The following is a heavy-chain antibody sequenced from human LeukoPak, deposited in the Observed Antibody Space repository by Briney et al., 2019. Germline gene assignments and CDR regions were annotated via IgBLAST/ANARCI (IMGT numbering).Heavy chain of an antibody. D-gene: IGHD4-17*01. CDR2: IYYSGST. V-gene: IGHV4-31*03. J-gene: IGHJ4*02. Sequence: PSETLSLTCTVSGGSISSGGYYWSWIRQHPGKGLEWIGYIYYSGSTYYNPSLKSRVTISVDTSKNQFSLKLSSVTAADTAVYYCARAPLNYGDYGDYWGQGTLVTVSP. CDR3: ARAPLNYGDYGDY. CDR1: GGSISSGGYY.